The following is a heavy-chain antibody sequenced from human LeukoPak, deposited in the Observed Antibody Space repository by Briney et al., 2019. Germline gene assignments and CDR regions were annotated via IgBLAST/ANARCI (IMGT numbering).Heavy chain of an antibody. CDR3: ARHFSDYVWGSYRSQSNLYYFDY. V-gene: IGHV4-39*01. D-gene: IGHD3-16*02. CDR2: IYYSGST. CDR1: GGSISSNSYY. J-gene: IGHJ4*02. Sequence: SETLSLTCAVSGGSISSNSYYWGWIRQPPGKGLEWIGSIYYSGSTYYNPSLKSRVTISVDTSKNQFSLKLSSVAAADTAVYYCARHFSDYVWGSYRSQSNLYYFDYWGQGTLVTVSS.